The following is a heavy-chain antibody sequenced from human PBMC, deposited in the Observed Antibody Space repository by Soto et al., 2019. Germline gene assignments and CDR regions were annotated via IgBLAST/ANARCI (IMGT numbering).Heavy chain of an antibody. V-gene: IGHV3-21*01. CDR2: IGTSSSYI. D-gene: IGHD2-21*02. Sequence: PAGSLRLSCAASGFTFGTYTMNWVRQAPGKGLEWVSSIGTSSSYIYYADSVRGRFTISRDNAKDSLYLQMSSLRAEDTAVYYCARVMCGDCSTYYYYSMDVWGQGTTVTVSS. CDR3: ARVMCGDCSTYYYYSMDV. CDR1: GFTFGTYT. J-gene: IGHJ6*02.